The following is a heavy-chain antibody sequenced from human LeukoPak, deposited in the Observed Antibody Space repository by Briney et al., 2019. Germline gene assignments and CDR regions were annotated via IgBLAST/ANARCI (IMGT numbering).Heavy chain of an antibody. CDR1: GYTFTGYY. J-gene: IGHJ4*02. Sequence: GASVKVSCKASGYTFTGYYMHWVRQAPGQGLEWMGRINPNSGGTNYAQKFQGRVTMTRDTSISTAYMELSRLRSDDTAVYYCARGFGYCSGGSCYWGQGTLVTVSS. D-gene: IGHD2-15*01. V-gene: IGHV1-2*06. CDR3: ARGFGYCSGGSCY. CDR2: INPNSGGT.